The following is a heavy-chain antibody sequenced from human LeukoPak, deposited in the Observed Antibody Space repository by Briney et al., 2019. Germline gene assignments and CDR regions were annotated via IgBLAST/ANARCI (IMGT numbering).Heavy chain of an antibody. CDR1: GYTFTGYY. D-gene: IGHD3-22*01. Sequence: ASVKVSCKASGYTFTGYYMHWVRQAPGKGLEWMGWINPNSGGTNYAQKFQGRVTMTRDTSISTAYMELSRLRSDDTAVYYCARNFYFDSSGYYHYGGQGALVTVSS. V-gene: IGHV1-2*02. CDR3: ARNFYFDSSGYYHY. CDR2: INPNSGGT. J-gene: IGHJ4*02.